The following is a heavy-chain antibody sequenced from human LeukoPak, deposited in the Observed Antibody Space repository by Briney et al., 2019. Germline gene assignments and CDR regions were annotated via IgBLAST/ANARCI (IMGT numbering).Heavy chain of an antibody. CDR1: GFTFSSSV. V-gene: IGHV1-58*02. CDR2: IVVGSGNT. D-gene: IGHD1-26*01. Sequence: SVKVSCKASGFTFSSSVMQWVRQARGQRLEWIGWIVVGSGNTNYAQKFQERVTITRDMSTSTAYMELSSLRSEDTAVYYCAADIVGATGHYFDYWGQGTLVTVSS. CDR3: AADIVGATGHYFDY. J-gene: IGHJ4*02.